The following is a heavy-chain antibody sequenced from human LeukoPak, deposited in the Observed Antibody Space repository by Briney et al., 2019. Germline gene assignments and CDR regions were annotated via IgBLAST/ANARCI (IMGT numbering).Heavy chain of an antibody. J-gene: IGHJ4*02. CDR3: AKVQQTYSSSWYYFDL. V-gene: IGHV3-9*01. CDR1: GFTFDDYA. CDR2: ISWNSGSR. D-gene: IGHD6-13*01. Sequence: GGSLRLSCAASGFTFDDYAMHWVRQAPGKGLEWVSGISWNSGSRGYTDSVKGRFTISRDNSKNTLYLQMNSVRPDDTAVYYCAKVQQTYSSSWYYFDLWGQGTLVTVSS.